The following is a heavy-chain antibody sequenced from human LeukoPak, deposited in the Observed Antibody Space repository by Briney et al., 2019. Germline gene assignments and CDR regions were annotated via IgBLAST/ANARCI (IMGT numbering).Heavy chain of an antibody. Sequence: SETLSLTCTVSGGSISSGGYYWSWIRQPPGKGLEWIGEINHSGSTNYNPSLKSRVTISVDTSKNQFSLKLSSVTAADTAVYYCARGGCSGGSCYHFDYWGQGTLVTVSS. D-gene: IGHD2-15*01. CDR1: GGSISSGGYY. J-gene: IGHJ4*02. CDR3: ARGGCSGGSCYHFDY. CDR2: INHSGST. V-gene: IGHV4-39*07.